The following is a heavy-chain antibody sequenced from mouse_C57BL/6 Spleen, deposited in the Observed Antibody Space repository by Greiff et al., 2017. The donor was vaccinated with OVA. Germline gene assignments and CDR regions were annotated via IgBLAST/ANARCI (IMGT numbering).Heavy chain of an antibody. Sequence: QVQLKQPGAELVRPGSSVKLSCKASGYTFTSYWMHWVKQRPIQGLEWIGNIDPSDSETHYNQKFKDKATLTVDKSSSTAYMQLSSLTSEDSAVYYCARHGSSPYYARDYWGQGTSVTVSS. J-gene: IGHJ4*01. CDR1: GYTFTSYW. V-gene: IGHV1-52*01. CDR3: ARHGSSPYYARDY. D-gene: IGHD1-1*01. CDR2: IDPSDSET.